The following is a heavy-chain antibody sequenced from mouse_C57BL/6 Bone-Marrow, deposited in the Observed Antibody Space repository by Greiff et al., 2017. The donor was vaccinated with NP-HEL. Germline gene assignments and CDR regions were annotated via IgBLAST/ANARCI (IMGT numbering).Heavy chain of an antibody. CDR3: ARDDIYDGYPSWFAY. J-gene: IGHJ3*01. D-gene: IGHD2-3*01. V-gene: IGHV7-1*01. Sequence: EVKVVESGGGLVQSGRSLRLSCATSGFTFSDFYMEWVRQAPGKGLEWIAASRNKANDYTTEYSASVKGRFIVSRDTSQSILYLQMNALRAEDTAIYYCARDDIYDGYPSWFAYWGQGTLVTVSA. CDR1: GFTFSDFY. CDR2: SRNKANDYTT.